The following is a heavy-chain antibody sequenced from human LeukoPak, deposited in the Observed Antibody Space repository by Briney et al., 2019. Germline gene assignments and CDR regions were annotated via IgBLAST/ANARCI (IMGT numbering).Heavy chain of an antibody. D-gene: IGHD6-19*01. CDR1: GYSFTSYW. CDR3: ARSTSRHYSGGLRMVVY. Sequence: GESLKISCKGSGYSFTSYWIGWVRQMPGKGLEWMGIIYPGDSDTRYSPSFQGQVTISADKSISTAYLQWSSLKASDTAMYYCARSTSRHYSGGLRMVVYWGQGTLVTVSS. J-gene: IGHJ4*02. CDR2: IYPGDSDT. V-gene: IGHV5-51*01.